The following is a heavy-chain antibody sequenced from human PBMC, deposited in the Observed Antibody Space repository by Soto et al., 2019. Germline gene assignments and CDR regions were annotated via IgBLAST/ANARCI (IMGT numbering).Heavy chain of an antibody. CDR3: ANIPISEWELLTG. CDR1: GFTFSSYA. D-gene: IGHD1-26*01. J-gene: IGHJ4*02. V-gene: IGHV3-23*01. CDR2: ISGSGGST. Sequence: PGGSLRLSCAASGFTFSSYAMSWVRQAPGKGLEWVSAISGSGGSTYYADSVKGRFTISRDNSKNTLYLQMNSLRAEDTAVYYCANIPISEWELLTGWGQGTLVTVSS.